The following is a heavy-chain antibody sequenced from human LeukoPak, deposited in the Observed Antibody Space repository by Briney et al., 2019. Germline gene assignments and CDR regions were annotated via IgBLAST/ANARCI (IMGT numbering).Heavy chain of an antibody. CDR2: ISACNGNT. CDR1: GYTFTSYG. V-gene: IGHV1-18*01. Sequence: ASVKVSCKASGYTFTSYGISWVRQAPGQGLEWMGWISACNGNTNYAQKLQGRVTMTTDTSTSTAYMELRSLRSDDTAVYYCARDLFSYCSGGSCTSYRFDYWGQGTLVTVSS. CDR3: ARDLFSYCSGGSCTSYRFDY. D-gene: IGHD2-15*01. J-gene: IGHJ4*02.